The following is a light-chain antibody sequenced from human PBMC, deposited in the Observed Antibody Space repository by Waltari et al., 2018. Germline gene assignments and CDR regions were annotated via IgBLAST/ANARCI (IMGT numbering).Light chain of an antibody. CDR3: QQYGRSRT. CDR1: QSVASNS. V-gene: IGKV3-20*01. J-gene: IGKJ1*01. Sequence: DIVLTQSPGTLSLSPGDRATLSCRASQSVASNSLAWYQQKPGQAPRLLIYDASSRATGIPDRFSGSGSGTDFTLTISRLEPEDFGVYHCQQYGRSRTFGQGTKVEIK. CDR2: DAS.